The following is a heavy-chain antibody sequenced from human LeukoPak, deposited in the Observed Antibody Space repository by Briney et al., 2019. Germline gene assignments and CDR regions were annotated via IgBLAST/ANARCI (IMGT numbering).Heavy chain of an antibody. CDR1: GYTFTGYY. CDR2: INPNSGGT. CDR3: ARSSGYYYGDAFDI. V-gene: IGHV1-2*02. Sequence: ASVKVSCKASGYTFTGYYMHWVRQAPGQGLEWMGGINPNSGGTNYAQKFQGRVTMTRDTSISTAYMELSRLRSDDTAVYYCARSSGYYYGDAFDIWGQGTMVTVSS. J-gene: IGHJ3*02. D-gene: IGHD3-22*01.